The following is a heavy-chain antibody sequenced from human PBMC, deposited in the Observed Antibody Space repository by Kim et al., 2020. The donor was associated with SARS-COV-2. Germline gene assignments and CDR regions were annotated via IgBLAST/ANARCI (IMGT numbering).Heavy chain of an antibody. CDR2: IRTKANSYAT. D-gene: IGHD2-8*01. V-gene: IGHV3-73*01. CDR1: GFTFSGSA. CDR3: TGTVMVYANDY. J-gene: IGHJ4*02. Sequence: GGSLRLSCAASGFTFSGSAMHWVRQASGKGLEWVGRIRTKANSYATAYAASVNGRFTISRDDSKNTAYLQMNSLKTEDTAAYYCTGTVMVYANDYWGQGT.